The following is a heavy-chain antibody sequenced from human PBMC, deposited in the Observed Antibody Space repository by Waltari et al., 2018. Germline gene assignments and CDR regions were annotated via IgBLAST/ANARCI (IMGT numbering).Heavy chain of an antibody. V-gene: IGHV4-59*11. CDR2: IYYSGST. CDR1: GGSISSHY. J-gene: IGHJ4*02. D-gene: IGHD6-13*01. Sequence: QVQLQESGPGLVKPSETLSLTCTVSGGSISSHYWSWIRQPPGKGLEWIGYIYYSGSTNSHPSRKSRVTISVDTSKNQFSLKLSSVTAADTALYYCARVPSPGIAAAVDYWGQGTLVTVSS. CDR3: ARVPSPGIAAAVDY.